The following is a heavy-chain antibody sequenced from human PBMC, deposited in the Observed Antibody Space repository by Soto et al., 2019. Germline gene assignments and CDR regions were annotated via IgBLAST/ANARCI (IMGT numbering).Heavy chain of an antibody. CDR2: ISTGGNTI. CDR3: ARAFNKPYGDYDVGYFDF. D-gene: IGHD4-17*01. J-gene: IGHJ4*02. V-gene: IGHV3-48*02. CDR1: GFIFSSYG. Sequence: PGGSLRLSCAASGFIFSSYGMNWVRRAPGKGLEWVSYISTGGNTIYYADSVQGRFTISRDNAKNSLFLQMNSLRDEDTAVYYCARAFNKPYGDYDVGYFDFWGQGTLVTVSS.